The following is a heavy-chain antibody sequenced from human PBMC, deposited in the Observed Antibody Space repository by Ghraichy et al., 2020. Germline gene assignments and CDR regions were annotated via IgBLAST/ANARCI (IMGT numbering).Heavy chain of an antibody. J-gene: IGHJ5*02. Sequence: GGSLRLSCAASGFIFSGYWMTWVRQAPGKGPEWVANIKKDGSEKYYVDSVKGRFTISRDNAKNSLYLQMNSLRAEDTAVYYCARRRNPYYYDSRIGWFDPWGQGTLVTVSS. CDR1: GFIFSGYW. D-gene: IGHD3-22*01. V-gene: IGHV3-7*01. CDR2: IKKDGSEK. CDR3: ARRRNPYYYDSRIGWFDP.